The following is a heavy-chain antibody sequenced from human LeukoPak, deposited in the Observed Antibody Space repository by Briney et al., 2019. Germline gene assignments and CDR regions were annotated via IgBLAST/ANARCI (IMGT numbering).Heavy chain of an antibody. V-gene: IGHV3-9*03. CDR2: ISWNSGSI. CDR3: AKDKNDILTGYFDY. J-gene: IGHJ4*02. CDR1: GFTFDDYA. D-gene: IGHD3-9*01. Sequence: PGGSLRLSCAASGFTFDDYAMHWVRQAPGKGLEWVSGISWNSGSIGYADSVKGRFTISRDNAKNSLYLQMNSPRAEDMALYYCAKDKNDILTGYFDYWGQGTLVTVSS.